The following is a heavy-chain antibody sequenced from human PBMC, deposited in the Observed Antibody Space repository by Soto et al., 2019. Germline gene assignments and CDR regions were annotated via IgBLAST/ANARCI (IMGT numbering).Heavy chain of an antibody. V-gene: IGHV3-23*01. Sequence: GGSLRLSCAASGFIFSNHAMSWVRQAPGKGLEWVSGISASGNLIYYADSVKGRFNMSRDNSKNTLYLQMNSLRAEDTAVYFCAKRQDIGSAAKNFDFWGQGTLVTVSS. D-gene: IGHD2-2*01. CDR2: ISASGNLI. J-gene: IGHJ4*02. CDR1: GFIFSNHA. CDR3: AKRQDIGSAAKNFDF.